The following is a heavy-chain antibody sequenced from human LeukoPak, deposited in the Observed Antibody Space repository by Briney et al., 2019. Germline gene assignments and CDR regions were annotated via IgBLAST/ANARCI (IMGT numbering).Heavy chain of an antibody. CDR3: VRDGGVSGYDLLDY. J-gene: IGHJ4*02. CDR2: INQDGSKE. Sequence: GGSLRLSCAASGFTFSNYWMTWVRQAPGKGLEWVAHINQDGSKEYYMDSVKARFTISRDNAKNPLSLQMNSLRAEDTAVYYCVRDGGVSGYDLLDYWGQGTLVTVSS. CDR1: GFTFSNYW. V-gene: IGHV3-7*01. D-gene: IGHD5-12*01.